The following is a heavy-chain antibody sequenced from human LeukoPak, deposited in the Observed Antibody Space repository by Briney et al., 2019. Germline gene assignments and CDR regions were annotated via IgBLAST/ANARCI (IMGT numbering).Heavy chain of an antibody. CDR1: GVSIRSSTNW. J-gene: IGHJ4*02. Sequence: SETLSLTCTASGVSIRSSTNWWTWVRQAPGKGLEWIGEVFHSGSTNYNPSLKSRVTISVDTSKNQFSLKLSSVTAADTAVYYCARVGLRKNIAAAGTPYVFDYWGQGTLVTVSS. D-gene: IGHD6-13*01. CDR2: VFHSGST. CDR3: ARVGLRKNIAAAGTPYVFDY. V-gene: IGHV4-4*02.